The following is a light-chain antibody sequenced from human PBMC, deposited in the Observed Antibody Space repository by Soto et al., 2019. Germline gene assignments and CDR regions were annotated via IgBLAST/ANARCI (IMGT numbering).Light chain of an antibody. CDR2: DVS. V-gene: IGLV2-14*03. J-gene: IGLJ1*01. Sequence: QSALTQPASVSGSPGQSITISCTGTSSDVGGYNFVSWYQHHPGKAPKLIIYDVSNRPSGVSNRFSGSKSGNTASLTISGLQAEDEADYYCTSYTSSITYVFGTGTMLTVL. CDR1: SSDVGGYNF. CDR3: TSYTSSITYV.